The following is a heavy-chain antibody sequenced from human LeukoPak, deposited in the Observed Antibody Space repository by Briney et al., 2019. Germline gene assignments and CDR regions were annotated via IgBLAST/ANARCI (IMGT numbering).Heavy chain of an antibody. Sequence: SKTLSLTCTVSGGSISSGSYYWSWIRQPAGKGLEWIGRIYTSGSTNYNPSLKSRVTISVDTSKNQFSLKLSSVTAADTAVYYCARVAAGPSSDAFDIWGQGTMVTVSS. V-gene: IGHV4-61*02. CDR3: ARVAAGPSSDAFDI. J-gene: IGHJ3*02. CDR1: GGSISSGSYY. D-gene: IGHD6-6*01. CDR2: IYTSGST.